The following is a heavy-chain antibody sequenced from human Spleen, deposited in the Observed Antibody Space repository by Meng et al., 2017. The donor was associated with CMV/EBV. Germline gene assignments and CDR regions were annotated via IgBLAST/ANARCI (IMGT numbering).Heavy chain of an antibody. Sequence: QGQIQESGPGRVKPSETLSLTCIASGASIKNYTWNWVRQPAGQGLEWIGLIQVIGHTVYNPSLKSRVTVSLDASKSQFSLTLNSVTAADTATYYCAGSRPGGGACDYWGQGILVTVSS. J-gene: IGHJ4*02. CDR2: IQVIGHT. CDR1: GASIKNYT. D-gene: IGHD3-16*01. CDR3: AGSRPGGGACDY. V-gene: IGHV4-4*07.